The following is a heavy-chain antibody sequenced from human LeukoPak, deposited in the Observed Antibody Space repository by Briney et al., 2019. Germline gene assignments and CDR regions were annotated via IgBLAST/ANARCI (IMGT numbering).Heavy chain of an antibody. CDR1: GFTFSSYN. Sequence: GGSLRLSCAASGFTFSSYNMNWVRRAPGQGLEWVSTIRTNGAGTHYADSVRGRFTVSRDDSKNTLYLQMDSLRAEDTAVYYCARDDYGDSGPLFDYWGQGTLVTVSS. D-gene: IGHD4-17*01. CDR2: IRTNGAGT. CDR3: ARDDYGDSGPLFDY. J-gene: IGHJ4*02. V-gene: IGHV3-23*01.